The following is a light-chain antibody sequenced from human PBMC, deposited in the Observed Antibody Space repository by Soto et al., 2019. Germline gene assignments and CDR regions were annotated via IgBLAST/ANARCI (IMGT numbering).Light chain of an antibody. Sequence: DIQMTQSPSTLSASVGDRVTITCRASQSISSWLAWYQQKPGKAHKLLIYKASSLESGVPSRFSGSGSGTEFTLTIRSLQPDDFATYYCKQYNSYSRTFGGGTKVDIK. J-gene: IGKJ4*01. CDR1: QSISSW. CDR2: KAS. CDR3: KQYNSYSRT. V-gene: IGKV1-5*03.